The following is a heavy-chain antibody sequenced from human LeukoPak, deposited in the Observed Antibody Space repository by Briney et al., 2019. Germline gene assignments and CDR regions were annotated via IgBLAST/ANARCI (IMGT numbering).Heavy chain of an antibody. D-gene: IGHD5-12*01. V-gene: IGHV4-34*01. CDR1: GGSFSGYY. CDR3: ARAPWLRYTFDY. CDR2: INHSGST. Sequence: SETLSLTCAVSGGSFSGYYWSWIRQPPGKGLEWIGEINHSGSTNYNPSLKSRVTISVDTSKNQFSLKLSSVTAADTAVYYCARAPWLRYTFDYWGQGTLVTVSS. J-gene: IGHJ4*02.